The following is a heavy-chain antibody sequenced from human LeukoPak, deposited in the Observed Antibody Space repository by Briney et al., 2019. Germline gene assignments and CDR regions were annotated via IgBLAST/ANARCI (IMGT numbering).Heavy chain of an antibody. D-gene: IGHD3-16*01. CDR1: GGSISSSSYY. V-gene: IGHV4-39*01. Sequence: SETLSLTCTVSGGSISSSSYYWGWIRQPPGKGLEWIGSIYYSGSTYYNPSLKSRVTISVDTSKNQFSLKLSSVTAADTAVYYCAGGFGDYYIDYWGQGTLVTVSS. CDR3: AGGFGDYYIDY. CDR2: IYYSGST. J-gene: IGHJ4*02.